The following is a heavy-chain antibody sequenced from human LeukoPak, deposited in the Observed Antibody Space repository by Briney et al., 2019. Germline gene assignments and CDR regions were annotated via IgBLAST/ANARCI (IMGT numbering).Heavy chain of an antibody. D-gene: IGHD1-26*01. CDR2: IIPIFGTA. CDR3: ASGSYSGGFFDY. Sequence: SVKVSCKASGYTFTGYYMHWVRQAPGQGLEWMGGIIPIFGTANYAQKFQGRVTITTDESTSTAYMELSSLRSEDTAVYYCASGSYSGGFFDYWGQGTLVTVSS. V-gene: IGHV1-69*05. CDR1: GYTFTGYY. J-gene: IGHJ4*02.